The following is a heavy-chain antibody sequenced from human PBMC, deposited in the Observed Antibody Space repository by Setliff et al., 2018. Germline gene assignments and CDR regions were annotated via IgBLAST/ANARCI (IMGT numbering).Heavy chain of an antibody. J-gene: IGHJ6*03. CDR2: TIPIFGTT. CDR3: AREGVDTRSSTDYRYYMDV. CDR1: GGTFSSYG. D-gene: IGHD5-18*01. V-gene: IGHV1-69*05. Sequence: SVKVSCKASGGTFSSYGISWVRQAPGQGLEWMGGTIPIFGTTNYAQKFQGRVTIITDESTSTAYMALSSLTSADTAVYYCAREGVDTRSSTDYRYYMDVWGKGTTVTVSS.